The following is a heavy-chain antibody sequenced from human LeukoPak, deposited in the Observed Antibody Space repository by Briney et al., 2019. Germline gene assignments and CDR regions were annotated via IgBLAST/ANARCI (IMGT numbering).Heavy chain of an antibody. CDR3: AREEGIATSGALEY. D-gene: IGHD3-10*01. CDR2: IYHSGNT. J-gene: IGHJ4*02. V-gene: IGHV4-59*01. CDR1: GGSISSYY. Sequence: SETLSLTCTVSGGSISSYYWSWIRQPPGKGLEWIGFIYHSGNTNYNPSLTTRVTMSVDTSKTQISQRLSSVTAADTAVYYCAREEGIATSGALEYWGQGILVTVSS.